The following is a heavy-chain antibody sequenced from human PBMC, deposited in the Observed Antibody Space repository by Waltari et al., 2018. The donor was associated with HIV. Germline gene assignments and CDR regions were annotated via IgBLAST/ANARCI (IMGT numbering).Heavy chain of an antibody. J-gene: IGHJ6*02. V-gene: IGHV1-24*01. D-gene: IGHD3-16*01. CDR2: FDPEDDET. Sequence: QVQLIQSGAEVKKPEASVKVCCKDFGYTLTELSMHWVRQAPGKGLEWMGGFDPEDDETIYAQKFQGRVTMTEDTSTDSAYMELSSLTSEDTAVYYCATGGGTTSIQLYDLDVWGQGTTVTVSS. CDR3: ATGGGTTSIQLYDLDV. CDR1: GYTLTELS.